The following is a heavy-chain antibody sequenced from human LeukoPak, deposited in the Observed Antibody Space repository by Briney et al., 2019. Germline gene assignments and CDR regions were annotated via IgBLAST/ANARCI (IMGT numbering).Heavy chain of an antibody. J-gene: IGHJ6*02. D-gene: IGHD1-26*01. CDR1: GFTFSDYY. CDR2: ISSTSIYT. Sequence: PGGSLRLSCAASGFTFSDYYMSWIRQAPGKGLEWVSDISSTSIYTNYADSVKGRFTISRDNAKNSLYLQMNSLRAEDTAVYYCASRGSYYDYYYGMDVWGQGTTVTVSS. V-gene: IGHV3-11*03. CDR3: ASRGSYYDYYYGMDV.